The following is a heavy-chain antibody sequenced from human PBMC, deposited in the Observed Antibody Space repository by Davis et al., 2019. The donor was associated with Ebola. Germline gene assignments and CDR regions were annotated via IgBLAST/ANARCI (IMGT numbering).Heavy chain of an antibody. V-gene: IGHV1-69*13. D-gene: IGHD1-1*01. CDR3: ARVELYNWNDGPGYYYYGMDV. J-gene: IGHJ6*02. CDR2: IIPIFGTA. CDR1: GYTFTSYA. Sequence: SVKVSCKASGYTFTSYAISWVRQAPGQGLEWMGGIIPIFGTANYAQKFQGRVTITADESTSTAYMELSSLRSEDTAVYYCARVELYNWNDGPGYYYYGMDVWGQGTTVTVSS.